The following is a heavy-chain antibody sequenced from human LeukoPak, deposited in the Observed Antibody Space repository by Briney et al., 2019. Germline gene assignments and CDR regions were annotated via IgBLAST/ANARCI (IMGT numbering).Heavy chain of an antibody. CDR2: ISYSGST. CDR3: ARTYYYDTSGQYGLYAFDI. J-gene: IGHJ3*02. Sequence: ASETLSLTCTVSGDSISNYYWIWIRQPPGKGLVWIGYISYSGSTNYNPSLKSRVNISVDTSKNQFSLKLSSVTDADTAVYWCARTYYYDTSGQYGLYAFDIWGQGTVVTVS. CDR1: GDSISNYY. V-gene: IGHV4-59*08. D-gene: IGHD3-22*01.